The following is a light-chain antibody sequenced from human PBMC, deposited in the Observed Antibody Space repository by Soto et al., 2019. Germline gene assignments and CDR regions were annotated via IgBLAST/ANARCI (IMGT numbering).Light chain of an antibody. CDR3: QQYGTSPRT. CDR1: QSIFSNY. Sequence: EVMLTQSPGTLSLSPGERATLSCRASQSIFSNYLAWYQQKSGQAPRLLIYGASNRATVIPERYSGSGSGTDVTLTISRLEPEDFAVYYCQQYGTSPRTCGQGTKVEF. V-gene: IGKV3-20*01. CDR2: GAS. J-gene: IGKJ1*01.